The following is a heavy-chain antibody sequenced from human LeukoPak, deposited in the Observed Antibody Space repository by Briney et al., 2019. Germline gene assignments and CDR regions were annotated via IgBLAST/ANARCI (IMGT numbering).Heavy chain of an antibody. Sequence: GGSLRLSCAASGFTFSTYSMNRVRQAPGKGLEWVSYIPFSSSTIYYADSVKGRFTISRDNAKNSLHLQLKSLRAEDTAVYYLRRDHGGGYYFGSANQADISGYNMAAWGKGTPVTVSS. CDR2: IPFSSSTI. CDR3: RRDHGGGYYFGSANQADISGYNMAA. V-gene: IGHV3-48*04. D-gene: IGHD3-3*01. CDR1: GFTFSTYS. J-gene: IGHJ6*03.